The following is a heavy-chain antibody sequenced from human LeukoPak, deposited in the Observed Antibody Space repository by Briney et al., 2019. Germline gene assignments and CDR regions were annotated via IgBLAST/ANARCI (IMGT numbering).Heavy chain of an antibody. V-gene: IGHV3-23*01. D-gene: IGHD3-22*01. CDR1: RFTFSSYA. CDR2: ISGSGGST. CDR3: AKGVNQYYYDSSFDY. J-gene: IGHJ4*02. Sequence: HPGGSLRLSCAASRFTFSSYAMSWVRQAPGKGLEWVSVISGSGGSTHYADSVKGRFTISRDNSKNTLYLQMNSLRAEDTAVYYCAKGVNQYYYDSSFDYWGQGTLVTVSS.